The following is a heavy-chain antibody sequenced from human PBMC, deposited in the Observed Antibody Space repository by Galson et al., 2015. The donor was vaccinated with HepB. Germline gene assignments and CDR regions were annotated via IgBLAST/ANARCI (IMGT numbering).Heavy chain of an antibody. V-gene: IGHV3-23*01. Sequence: SLRLSCAASGFTFSSYAMSWVRQAPGKGLEWVSAISGSGGSTYYADSVKGRFTISRDNSKNTLYLQMNSLRAEDTAVYYCAKSAGAKTSSWYSEAVNYWGQGTLVTVSS. CDR3: AKSAGAKTSSWYSEAVNY. J-gene: IGHJ4*02. CDR2: ISGSGGST. CDR1: GFTFSSYA. D-gene: IGHD6-13*01.